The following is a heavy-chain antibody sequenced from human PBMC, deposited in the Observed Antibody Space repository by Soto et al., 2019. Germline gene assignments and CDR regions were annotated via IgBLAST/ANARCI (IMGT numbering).Heavy chain of an antibody. Sequence: QVQLQESGPGLVKPSQTLSLTCTVSGGSISSGGYYWSWIRQHPGKGLEWIGYIYYSGSTYYNPCLKSRVXXSXDXXKNQVALKLSSVTAADTAVYYCARKGLMAIFGVDVWGQGTTVTVSS. CDR2: IYYSGST. CDR1: GGSISSGGYY. V-gene: IGHV4-31*03. CDR3: ARKGLMAIFGVDV. J-gene: IGHJ6*02. D-gene: IGHD3-3*01.